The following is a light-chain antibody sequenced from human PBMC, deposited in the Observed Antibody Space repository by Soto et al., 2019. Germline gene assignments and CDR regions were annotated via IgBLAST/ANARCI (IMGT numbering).Light chain of an antibody. CDR1: SSDVGGYNY. CDR2: EVS. J-gene: IGLJ2*01. Sequence: QSALTQPASVSGSPGQSITISCTGTSSDVGGYNYVSWFQQLPDKAPKVMFYEVSNRPSGVSNRFSASKSGNTASLTISGLQAEDEADYYCSSYSSSNTPVVFGGGTKLTVL. CDR3: SSYSSSNTPVV. V-gene: IGLV2-14*01.